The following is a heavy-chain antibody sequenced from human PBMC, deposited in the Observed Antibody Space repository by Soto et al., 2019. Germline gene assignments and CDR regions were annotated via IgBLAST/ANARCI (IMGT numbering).Heavy chain of an antibody. CDR3: ARRDRSGFSYWLDT. J-gene: IGHJ5*02. D-gene: IGHD3-22*01. CDR2: IYFSGTT. Sequence: PSETLSLTCTVSGGSISRGDYYWSWIRQHPGKVLEWIGTIYFSGTTYYNPSLKSRVTISVDTSKNQFSLNLSSVTAADTAVYYCARRDRSGFSYWLDTWGQGTLVTVSS. CDR1: GGSISRGDYY. V-gene: IGHV4-31*03.